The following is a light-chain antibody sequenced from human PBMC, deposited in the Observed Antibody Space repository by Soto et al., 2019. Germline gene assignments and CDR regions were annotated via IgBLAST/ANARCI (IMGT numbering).Light chain of an antibody. J-gene: IGKJ4*01. Sequence: DLQMTQSPSSVSASVGDSVTITCRASQDISSCLAWFQQQPGEAPRLLIYSATTLHSGVPSRFSGSGSGNDFTLTITSLQPGDFATYYCLQGDSFPLTFGGGAEVGIK. CDR3: LQGDSFPLT. CDR2: SAT. V-gene: IGKV1-12*01. CDR1: QDISSC.